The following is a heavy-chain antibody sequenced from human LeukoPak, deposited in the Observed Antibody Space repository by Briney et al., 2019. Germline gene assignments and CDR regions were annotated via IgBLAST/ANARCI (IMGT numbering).Heavy chain of an antibody. V-gene: IGHV3-53*01. D-gene: IGHD3-10*01. CDR2: IYSGGST. J-gene: IGHJ4*02. Sequence: GGSLRLSCAASGFTVSSNYMSWVRQAPGKGLEWVSVIYSGGSTYYADSVKGRFTISRDNSKNTLYLQMNSLRAEDTAVYYCTTAYYGSGSYFDYWGQGTLVTVSS. CDR3: TTAYYGSGSYFDY. CDR1: GFTVSSNY.